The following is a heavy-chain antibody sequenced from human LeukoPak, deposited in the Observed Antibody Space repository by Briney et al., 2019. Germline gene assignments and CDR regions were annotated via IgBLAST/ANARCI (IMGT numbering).Heavy chain of an antibody. D-gene: IGHD6-13*01. CDR3: ARDSSSWSGYFQH. J-gene: IGHJ1*01. CDR2: ISSNGGST. V-gene: IGHV3-64*01. Sequence: PGRSLRLSCAASGFTFSSYAMHWVRQAPGKGLEYVSAISSNGGSTYYANSVKGRFTISRDNSKNTLYLQMGSLRAEDMAVYYCARDSSSWSGYFQHWGQGTLVTVSS. CDR1: GFTFSSYA.